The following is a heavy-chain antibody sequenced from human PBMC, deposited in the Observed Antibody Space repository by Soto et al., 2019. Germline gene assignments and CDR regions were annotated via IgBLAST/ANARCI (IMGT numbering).Heavy chain of an antibody. CDR1: GGTFDNYA. CDR2: IIPVLGAA. Sequence: QLQLVQSGAEVRKPGSSVQVSCKASGGTFDNYAIVWVRQAPGQGLEWVGGIIPVLGAANYAQKFQDKVTITADASTSTAYMGLSSLTSEDTAVYYCARVAPWLGYYFDYWGQGTLVTVSS. V-gene: IGHV1-69*01. D-gene: IGHD5-12*01. J-gene: IGHJ4*02. CDR3: ARVAPWLGYYFDY.